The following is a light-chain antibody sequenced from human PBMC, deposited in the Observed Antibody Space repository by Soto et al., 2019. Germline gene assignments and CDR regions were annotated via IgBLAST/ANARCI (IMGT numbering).Light chain of an antibody. CDR1: QGTGDT. V-gene: IGKV3-20*01. Sequence: EVVMRQPPATLSVSPGEGATLSCRASQGTGDTLAWYQHKPGQTPRLLIYGASSRPPGIPDRFSGSGSGTDFTLTISSLEPEDFAVYYCQQHGSSPWMFGQGTKGDIK. CDR2: GAS. CDR3: QQHGSSPWM. J-gene: IGKJ1*01.